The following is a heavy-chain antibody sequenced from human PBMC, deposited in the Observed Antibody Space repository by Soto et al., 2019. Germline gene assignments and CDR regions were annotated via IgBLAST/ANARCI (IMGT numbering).Heavy chain of an antibody. D-gene: IGHD4-17*01. CDR1: GGSISSGGYY. CDR2: IYYSGST. Sequence: QVQLQESGPGLVKPSQTLSLTCTVSGGSISSGGYYWSWIRQHPGKGLEWIGYIYYSGSTYYNPSLKSRVTISVETSKNQFSLKLSSVTAADTAVYYCARATVTTELRGAFDIWGQGTMVTVSS. CDR3: ARATVTTELRGAFDI. J-gene: IGHJ3*02. V-gene: IGHV4-31*03.